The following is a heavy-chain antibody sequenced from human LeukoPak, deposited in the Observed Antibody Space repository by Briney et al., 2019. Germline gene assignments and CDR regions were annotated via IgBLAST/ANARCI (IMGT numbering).Heavy chain of an antibody. Sequence: GRSLRLSCAASGFTFDDSAMHWVRQPPGKGLEWVSGISWNSGNIGYADSVKGRFTISRDNAKNSLYLQMNSLRAEDTAMYYCARQRYNYWGQGTLVTVSS. CDR3: ARQRYNY. D-gene: IGHD1-14*01. V-gene: IGHV3-9*01. CDR2: ISWNSGNI. CDR1: GFTFDDSA. J-gene: IGHJ4*02.